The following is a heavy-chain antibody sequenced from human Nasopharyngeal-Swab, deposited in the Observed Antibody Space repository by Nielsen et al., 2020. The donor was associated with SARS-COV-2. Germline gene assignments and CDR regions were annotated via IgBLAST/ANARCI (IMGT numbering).Heavy chain of an antibody. CDR1: GGTFSSYG. D-gene: IGHD5-24*01. Sequence: SVKVSCKPSGGTFSSYGISWFRQAPGQGLEWMGGIIPILPIPNYAQKFQDRVTITADKSTSTAYMELSSLRSEDTAAYYCARGGWLRKDYYYSYYYMDVWGKGTTVTVSS. CDR2: IIPILPIP. CDR3: ARGGWLRKDYYYSYYYMDV. J-gene: IGHJ6*03. V-gene: IGHV1-69*10.